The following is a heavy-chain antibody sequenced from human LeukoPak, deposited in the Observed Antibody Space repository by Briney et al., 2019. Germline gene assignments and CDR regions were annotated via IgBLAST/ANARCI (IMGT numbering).Heavy chain of an antibody. J-gene: IGHJ3*01. CDR3: ARSSYSSSSSV. CDR2: INSDGSGG. CDR1: GFTFSGFW. V-gene: IGHV3-7*03. D-gene: IGHD6-6*01. Sequence: PGGSLRLSRAVSGFTFSGFWMSWSRQAPGKGLEWVASINSDGSGGYYADVVKGRFTISRDNAKNSLYLQINSLRAEDTAVYYCARSSYSSSSSVWGQGTMVTVSS.